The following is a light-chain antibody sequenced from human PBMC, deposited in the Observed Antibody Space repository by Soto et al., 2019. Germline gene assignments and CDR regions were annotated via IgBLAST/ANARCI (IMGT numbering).Light chain of an antibody. J-gene: IGLJ1*01. CDR1: SSDVWSFNF. CDR2: EVT. Sequence: QSVLTQPASVSGSPGQSITISCTRPSSDVWSFNFASWYQQHPDKAPQVLIYEVTKRPPGVSNRFSGSKSGNTASLTISGLHADDEADYYCCSDAGSSSYVFGTGTKVTIL. CDR3: CSDAGSSSYV. V-gene: IGLV2-23*02.